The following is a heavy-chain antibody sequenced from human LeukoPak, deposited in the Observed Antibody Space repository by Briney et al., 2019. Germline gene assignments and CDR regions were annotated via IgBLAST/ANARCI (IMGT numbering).Heavy chain of an antibody. CDR1: GFTFSSYW. Sequence: RTGGSLRLSCAASGFTFSSYWMSWVRQAPGKGLEWVANIKQDGSEKYYVDSVKGRFTISRGNDKNSLFLQMTSLRAEDTAVYYCARVGGRYSPLGYWGQGTLVTVSS. J-gene: IGHJ4*02. CDR2: IKQDGSEK. D-gene: IGHD3-16*02. V-gene: IGHV3-7*01. CDR3: ARVGGRYSPLGY.